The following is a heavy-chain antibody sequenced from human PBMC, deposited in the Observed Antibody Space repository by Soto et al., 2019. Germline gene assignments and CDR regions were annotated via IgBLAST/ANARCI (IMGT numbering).Heavy chain of an antibody. CDR1: GFTFSSYW. CDR3: ARDPGGVAASYYFDN. Sequence: GGSLRLSCAASGFTFSSYWMSWVRQAPGKGLEWVANIKQDGNEKYYVDSVKGRFTISRDNAKNSLYLQMNSLRADDTAVYYCARDPGGVAASYYFDNWGQGDLVTFSS. J-gene: IGHJ4*02. D-gene: IGHD3-16*01. V-gene: IGHV3-7*01. CDR2: IKQDGNEK.